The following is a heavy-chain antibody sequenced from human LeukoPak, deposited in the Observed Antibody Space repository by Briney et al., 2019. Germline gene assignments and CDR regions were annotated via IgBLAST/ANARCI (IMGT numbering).Heavy chain of an antibody. J-gene: IGHJ4*02. D-gene: IGHD5-18*01. CDR3: AKEVDTAMANSGPFFDY. CDR1: GFTFSTYS. CDR2: ISSTSSTI. Sequence: PGGSLRLSCAASGFTFSTYSMNWVRQAPGKGLGWVSYISSTSSTIYYADSVKGRFTISRDNSKNTLYLQMNSLRAEDTAVYYCAKEVDTAMANSGPFFDYWGQGTLVTVSS. V-gene: IGHV3-48*01.